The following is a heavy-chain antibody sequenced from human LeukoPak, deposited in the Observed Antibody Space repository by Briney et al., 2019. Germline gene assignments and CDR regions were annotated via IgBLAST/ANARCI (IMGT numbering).Heavy chain of an antibody. CDR2: ISSSGSTI. V-gene: IGHV3-11*01. CDR3: ARVRAYYGDPNWFDP. J-gene: IGHJ5*02. D-gene: IGHD4-17*01. CDR1: GFTFSDYY. Sequence: PGGSLRLSCAASGFTFSDYYMSWIRQAPGKGLEWVSYISSSGSTIYYADSVKGRFTISRDNAKNSLYLQMNSLRAEDTAVYYCARVRAYYGDPNWFDPWGQGTLVTVSS.